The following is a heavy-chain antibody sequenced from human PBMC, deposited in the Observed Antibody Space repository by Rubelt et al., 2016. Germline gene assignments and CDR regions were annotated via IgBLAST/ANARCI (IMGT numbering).Heavy chain of an antibody. CDR1: GFTFRSYS. Sequence: EVQLVVSGGGLVKPGGSLRLSCAASGFTFRSYSMNCDRKAPVKGLEWVSSISSSSSYIYYADSVKGRCTISRDDAKNSRCLQMNSLRAEDTAVYYCAVFDAWGMDVWGQGTTVTVSS. CDR3: AVFDAWGMDV. V-gene: IGHV3-21*01. J-gene: IGHJ6*02. D-gene: IGHD3-16*01. CDR2: ISSSSSYI.